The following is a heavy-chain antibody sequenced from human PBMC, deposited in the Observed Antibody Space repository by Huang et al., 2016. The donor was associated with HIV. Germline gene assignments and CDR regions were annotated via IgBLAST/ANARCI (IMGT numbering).Heavy chain of an antibody. Sequence: QIQLMQSGPELKKPGASVKVSCKASGYTFTSYGINGVRQAPGQGPEWMGWISASSGDTEYAQKFQGRVTLTTDTSTNIAYMELRSLRSDDTAKYYCARDPKYHRIGYYRQRRGIDIWGQGTMVIVSS. CDR1: GYTFTSYG. J-gene: IGHJ3*02. CDR3: ARDPKYHRIGYYRQRRGIDI. D-gene: IGHD3-22*01. CDR2: ISASSGDT. V-gene: IGHV1-18*01.